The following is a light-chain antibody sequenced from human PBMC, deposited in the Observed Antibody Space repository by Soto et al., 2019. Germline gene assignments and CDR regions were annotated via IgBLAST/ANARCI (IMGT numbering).Light chain of an antibody. Sequence: QSALTQPASVSGSPGQAITISCTGTSSDVGGYNYVSWYQHHPGKAPKLMIYDVSNRPSGVSNRFSGSKSGNTASLTISGLQSEDEADYYCSSYTSINPLDVFGTGTKVTVL. CDR1: SSDVGGYNY. V-gene: IGLV2-14*03. CDR2: DVS. CDR3: SSYTSINPLDV. J-gene: IGLJ1*01.